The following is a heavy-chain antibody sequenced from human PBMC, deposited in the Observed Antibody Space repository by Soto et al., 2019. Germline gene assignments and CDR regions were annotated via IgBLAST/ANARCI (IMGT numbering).Heavy chain of an antibody. J-gene: IGHJ5*02. D-gene: IGHD3-16*01. V-gene: IGHV2-5*02. Sequence: QITLKESGPTLVKPAQTLTLTCTFSGFSLSTSGVAVGWLRQPPGKAPEWLALVYWDDDKRYSPSLKSRLTIAKDTSKNQVVLTMPHMEPVDTATYYWAHRPITFMARWFAPWGQGIPVTVSS. CDR1: GFSLSTSGVA. CDR3: AHRPITFMARWFAP. CDR2: VYWDDDK.